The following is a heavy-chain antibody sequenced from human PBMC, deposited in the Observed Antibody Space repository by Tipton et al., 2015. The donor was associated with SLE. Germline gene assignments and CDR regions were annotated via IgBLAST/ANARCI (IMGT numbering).Heavy chain of an antibody. Sequence: GSLRLSCAASGFIFSNYAMTWVRQAPGKGLEWVSGISGSGAGTYYADSVKGHFIISRDNAKNSLYLQMNSLTAEDAAVYYCAKDQTTSDYIWGSSRIYGMDVWGQGTTVTVSS. CDR3: AKDQTTSDYIWGSSRIYGMDV. J-gene: IGHJ6*02. V-gene: IGHV3-23*01. D-gene: IGHD3-16*02. CDR1: GFIFSNYA. CDR2: ISGSGAGT.